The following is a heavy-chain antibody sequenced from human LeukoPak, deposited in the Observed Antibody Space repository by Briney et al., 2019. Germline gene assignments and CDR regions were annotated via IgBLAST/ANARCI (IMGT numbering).Heavy chain of an antibody. D-gene: IGHD1-1*01. CDR3: ARDRDRFWNDANDAFDI. J-gene: IGHJ3*02. CDR2: INSDGSST. Sequence: GGSLRLSCAASGFTFSSYWMHWVRQAPGKGLVWVSRINSDGSSTSYADSVKGRFTISRDNAKNTLYLRMNSLRAEDTAVYYCARDRDRFWNDANDAFDIWGQGTMVTVSS. CDR1: GFTFSSYW. V-gene: IGHV3-74*01.